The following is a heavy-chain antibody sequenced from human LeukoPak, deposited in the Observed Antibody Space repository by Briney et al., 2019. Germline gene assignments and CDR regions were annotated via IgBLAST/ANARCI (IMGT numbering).Heavy chain of an antibody. CDR3: ASADYYDSSGYRTSVSYFDY. D-gene: IGHD3-22*01. V-gene: IGHV1-2*02. CDR2: INPNSGGT. CDR1: GYTFTRYY. Sequence: ASVKVSCKASGYTFTRYYMHWVRQAPGQGLEWMGWINPNSGGTNYAQKFQGRVTMTRDTSISTAYMELSRLRSDDTAVYYCASADYYDSSGYRTSVSYFDYWGQGTLVPVSS. J-gene: IGHJ4*02.